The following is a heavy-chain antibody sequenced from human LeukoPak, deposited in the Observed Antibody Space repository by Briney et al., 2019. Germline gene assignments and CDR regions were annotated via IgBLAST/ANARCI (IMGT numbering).Heavy chain of an antibody. CDR3: ARYYYDSSGYYYFDY. J-gene: IGHJ4*02. CDR1: GFTFSSYS. Sequence: GGSLRLSCAASGFTFSSYSMNWVRQAPGKGLEWVSYISSSSSTIYYADSVKGRFTISGDNAKNSLYLQMNSLRAEDTAVYYCARYYYDSSGYYYFDYWGQGTLVTVSS. V-gene: IGHV3-48*04. D-gene: IGHD3-22*01. CDR2: ISSSSSTI.